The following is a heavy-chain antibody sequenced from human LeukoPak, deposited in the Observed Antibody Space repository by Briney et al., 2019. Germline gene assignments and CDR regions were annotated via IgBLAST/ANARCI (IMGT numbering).Heavy chain of an antibody. CDR2: IYSTGSA. V-gene: IGHV4-59*08. Sequence: SETLSLTCTVSGGSLSSYYWGWIRQPPGKGLEWIGYIYSTGSANYNPSLKSRVTLSVDTAKNQFSLKLNSVTAADTAVYYCARMGGYSGYATHWGQGTLVTVSS. D-gene: IGHD5-12*01. CDR1: GGSLSSYY. CDR3: ARMGGYSGYATH. J-gene: IGHJ4*02.